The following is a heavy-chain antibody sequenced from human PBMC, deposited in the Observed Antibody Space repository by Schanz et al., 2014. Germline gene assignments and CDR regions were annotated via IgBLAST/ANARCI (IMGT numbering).Heavy chain of an antibody. D-gene: IGHD3-3*01. CDR1: GYTFSSYG. Sequence: QVQLVQSGAEVKKPGASVKVSCKTSGYTFSSYGITWVRQAPGQGLEWMGWISPYNCNTNYAPELQGRVTVTTDTSTSTLYIELRSHTTDVTAVDFCARDYFCSWSRSLFDHWGQGTLVTVSS. V-gene: IGHV1-18*01. CDR2: ISPYNCNT. J-gene: IGHJ4*02. CDR3: ARDYFCSWSRSLFDH.